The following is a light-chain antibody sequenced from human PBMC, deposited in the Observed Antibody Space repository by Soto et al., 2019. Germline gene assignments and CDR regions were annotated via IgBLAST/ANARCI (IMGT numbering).Light chain of an antibody. CDR1: QSVSSSY. V-gene: IGKV3-20*01. Sequence: EIVLTQSPGTLPLSPGERATLSCRASQSVSSSYLAWYQQKPGQAPRLLIYGASSRATGIPDRFSGSASGTDFTLTISRLEPEDFAVYYCQQYGSSPPWTFGQGTKVEIK. CDR3: QQYGSSPPWT. CDR2: GAS. J-gene: IGKJ1*01.